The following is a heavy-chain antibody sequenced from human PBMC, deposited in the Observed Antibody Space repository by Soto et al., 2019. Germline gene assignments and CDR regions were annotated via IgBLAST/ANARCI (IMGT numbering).Heavy chain of an antibody. CDR2: ISGSGGST. CDR1: GFTFSSYA. J-gene: IGHJ4*02. V-gene: IGHV3-23*01. Sequence: GGSLRLSCAASGFTFSSYAMSWVRQAPGKGLEWVSAISGSGGSTYYADSVKGRFTISRDNSKNTLYLQMNSLRAEDTAVYYCAKDFLAPGGYCSGGSCYYFDYWGQGTLVTVSS. CDR3: AKDFLAPGGYCSGGSCYYFDY. D-gene: IGHD2-15*01.